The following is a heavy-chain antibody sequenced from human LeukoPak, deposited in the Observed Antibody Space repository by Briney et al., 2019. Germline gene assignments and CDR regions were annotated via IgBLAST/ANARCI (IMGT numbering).Heavy chain of an antibody. D-gene: IGHD2-15*01. CDR2: TYYRSKWYN. J-gene: IGHJ3*02. Sequence: SQTLSLTCAISGDSVFSNSAAWNWIRRSPSGGLEWLGRTYYRSKWYNDYAVSVKSRVTINPDTSKNQFSLQLNSVTPEDTAVYYCAREVAGTYAFDIWGQGTMVTVSS. CDR1: GDSVFSNSAA. V-gene: IGHV6-1*01. CDR3: AREVAGTYAFDI.